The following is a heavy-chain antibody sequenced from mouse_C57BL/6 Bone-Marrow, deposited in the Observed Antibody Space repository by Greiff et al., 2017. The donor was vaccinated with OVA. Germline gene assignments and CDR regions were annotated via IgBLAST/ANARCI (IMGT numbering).Heavy chain of an antibody. D-gene: IGHD1-1*01. CDR3: ARRWGDYCGSSLYFDY. Sequence: VQLQQSGAELVKPGASVKLSCKASGYTFTSYDINWVKQRPGQGLEWIGWIYPRDGSTKYNEKFKGKATLTVDTSSSTAYMELHSLTSEDSAVYFCARRWGDYCGSSLYFDYWGQGTTLTVSS. V-gene: IGHV1-85*01. J-gene: IGHJ2*01. CDR1: GYTFTSYD. CDR2: IYPRDGST.